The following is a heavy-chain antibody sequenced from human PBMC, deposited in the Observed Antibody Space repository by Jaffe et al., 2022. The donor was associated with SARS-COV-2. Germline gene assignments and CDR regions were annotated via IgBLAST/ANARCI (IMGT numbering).Heavy chain of an antibody. V-gene: IGHV6-1*01. J-gene: IGHJ3*02. Sequence: QVQLQQSGPGLVKPSQTLSLTCAISGDSVSSNSAAWNWIRQSPSRGLEWLGRTYYRSKWSNDYAISVKSRITINPDSSKNQFSLQLNSVTPEDTAVYFCASSTLSSGYYPGAFDIWGQGTMVTVSS. CDR1: GDSVSSNSAA. CDR3: ASSTLSSGYYPGAFDI. CDR2: TYYRSKWSN. D-gene: IGHD6-19*01.